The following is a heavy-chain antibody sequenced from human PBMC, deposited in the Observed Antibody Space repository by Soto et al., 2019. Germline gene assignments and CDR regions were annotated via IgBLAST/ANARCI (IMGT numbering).Heavy chain of an antibody. CDR2: INAGNGNT. CDR3: ARDLGGWTPFDC. V-gene: IGHV1-3*01. J-gene: IGHJ4*02. D-gene: IGHD6-19*01. CDR1: GYTFTSYA. Sequence: QVQLVQSGAEVKKPGASVKVSCKASGYTFTSYAMHWVRQAPGQRLEWMGWINAGNGNTKYSQKFQGRVTITRDTSASKAYMEPISLRPEDTAVYCRARDLGGWTPFDCWGQGTLVTVSS.